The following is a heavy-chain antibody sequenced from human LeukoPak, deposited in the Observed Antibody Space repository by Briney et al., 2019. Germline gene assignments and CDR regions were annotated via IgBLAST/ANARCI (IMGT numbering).Heavy chain of an antibody. Sequence: GGSLRLSCAASGFTFSDYYMSWLRQAPGKGLEWVSYISSSGSTIYYADSVKGRFTISRDNAKNSLYLQMNSLRAEDTAVYYCARVLTVTTGDYYYGMDVWGQGTTVTVSS. D-gene: IGHD4-17*01. V-gene: IGHV3-11*01. CDR1: GFTFSDYY. CDR3: ARVLTVTTGDYYYGMDV. CDR2: ISSSGSTI. J-gene: IGHJ6*02.